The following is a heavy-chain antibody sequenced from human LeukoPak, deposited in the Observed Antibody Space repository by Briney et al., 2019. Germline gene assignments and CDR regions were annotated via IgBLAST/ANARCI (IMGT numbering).Heavy chain of an antibody. J-gene: IGHJ6*02. D-gene: IGHD4-17*01. Sequence: ASVKVSCKASGYTFTGYYMHWVRQAPGQGLEWMGWINPNSGGTNYAQKFQGWVTMTRDTSISAAYMELSRLRFEDAAVYYCAAVAGDYDNYYQHGMDVWGQGTTVTVSS. CDR2: INPNSGGT. V-gene: IGHV1-2*04. CDR3: AAVAGDYDNYYQHGMDV. CDR1: GYTFTGYY.